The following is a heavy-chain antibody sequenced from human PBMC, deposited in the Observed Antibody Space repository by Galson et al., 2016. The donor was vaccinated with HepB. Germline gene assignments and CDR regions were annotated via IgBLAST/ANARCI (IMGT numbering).Heavy chain of an antibody. D-gene: IGHD1-1*01. J-gene: IGHJ4*02. Sequence: SVKISCKASGDTFNNFALNWVRQAPGHGLGWLGGIIPIFGKTNYAQKFQGRVTITADQSTRTVYMEMSSLRSDDTALYYCARGTINWSHFDFWGPGTPVTVSS. CDR2: IIPIFGKT. CDR1: GDTFNNFA. CDR3: ARGTINWSHFDF. V-gene: IGHV1-69*13.